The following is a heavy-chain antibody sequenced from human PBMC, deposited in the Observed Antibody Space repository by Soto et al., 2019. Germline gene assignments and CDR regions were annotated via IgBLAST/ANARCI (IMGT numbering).Heavy chain of an antibody. CDR1: GFTFSSYA. J-gene: IGHJ4*02. CDR2: ISYDGSNK. V-gene: IGHV3-30-3*01. Sequence: GGSLRLSCAASGFTFSSYAMHWVRQAPGKGLEWVAVISYDGSNKYYADSVKGRFTISRDNSKNTLYLQMNSLRAEDTAVYYCARNTLRHPYYFDYWGQGTLVTVSS. D-gene: IGHD2-2*02. CDR3: ARNTLRHPYYFDY.